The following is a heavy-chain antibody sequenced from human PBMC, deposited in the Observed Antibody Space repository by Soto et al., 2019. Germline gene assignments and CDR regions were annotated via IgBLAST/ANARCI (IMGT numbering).Heavy chain of an antibody. J-gene: IGHJ5*02. Sequence: GGSLRLSCAASGFSFSSYGMHWVRQAPGKGLEWVAVIWYDGSNKYYADSVKGRFTISRDNSKNTLYLQMNSLRAEDTAVYYCARDRVGYRSTSYRNNWCDRWGQGPLVTV. D-gene: IGHD6-13*01. CDR2: IWYDGSNK. CDR3: ARDRVGYRSTSYRNNWCDR. CDR1: GFSFSSYG. V-gene: IGHV3-33*01.